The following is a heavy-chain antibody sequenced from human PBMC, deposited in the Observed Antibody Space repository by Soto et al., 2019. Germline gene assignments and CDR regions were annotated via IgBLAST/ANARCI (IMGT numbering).Heavy chain of an antibody. D-gene: IGHD4-17*01. J-gene: IGHJ5*02. CDR3: ASYGDYNNWFDP. Sequence: SETLSLTCAVSGGSISSGGYSWSWIRQPPGKGLEWIGYIYHSGSTYYNPSLKSRVTISVDRSKNQFSLKLSSVTAADTAVYYCASYGDYNNWFDPWGQGTLVTVSS. V-gene: IGHV4-30-2*01. CDR1: GGSISSGGYS. CDR2: IYHSGST.